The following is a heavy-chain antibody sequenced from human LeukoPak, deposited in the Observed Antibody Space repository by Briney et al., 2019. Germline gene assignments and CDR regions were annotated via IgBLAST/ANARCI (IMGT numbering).Heavy chain of an antibody. V-gene: IGHV4-59*08. CDR3: ATSPHCSSTSCYRV. D-gene: IGHD2-2*01. J-gene: IGHJ6*04. CDR2: IHYSGST. Sequence: SETLSLTCTVSGGSISSYYWSWIRQPPGKGLEWIGYIHYSGSTNYNPSLKSRVTISVDTSENKFSLKLSSVTAADTAVYYCATSPHCSSTSCYRVWGEGTTVTVSS. CDR1: GGSISSYY.